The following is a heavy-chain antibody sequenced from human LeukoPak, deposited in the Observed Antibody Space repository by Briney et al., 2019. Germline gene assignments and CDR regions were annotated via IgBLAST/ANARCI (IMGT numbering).Heavy chain of an antibody. CDR3: ATYRQVLLPFES. J-gene: IGHJ4*02. V-gene: IGHV3-23*01. CDR2: IFPSGGEI. Sequence: GGSLRLSCAASGFTFSTFAMIWVRQPPGKGLEWVSSIFPSGGEIHCADSVRGRFTISRDNSKSTLSLQMNSLRAEDTAIYYCATYRQVLLPFESWGQGTLVTVSS. D-gene: IGHD2-8*02. CDR1: GFTFSTFA.